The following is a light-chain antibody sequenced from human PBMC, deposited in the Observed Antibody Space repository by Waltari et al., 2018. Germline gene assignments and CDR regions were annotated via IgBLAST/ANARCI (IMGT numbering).Light chain of an antibody. J-gene: IGKJ1*01. CDR1: RGITNY. CDR2: AAS. CDR3: QQYDSVPPT. V-gene: IGKV1-27*01. Sequence: DIQMTQSPSSLSASVGDRVTITCRASRGITNYLVWYQQKPGKVPTLLIFAASTLQSRVPSRFSASGAGSDFTLTISSLQPEDAATYYCQQYDSVPPTFGQGTKVDIK.